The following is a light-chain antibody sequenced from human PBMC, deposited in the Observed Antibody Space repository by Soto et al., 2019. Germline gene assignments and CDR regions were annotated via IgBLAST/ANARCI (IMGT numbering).Light chain of an antibody. Sequence: EIVMTQSPATLSVSPGERATLSCRASQSVSSNLAWYQQKPGQAPRLFIYGASIRATGIPARFSGSGSGTEFTLTISSLQSEDFAVYYCQQYNNWPRTFGQGTKVDIK. CDR3: QQYNNWPRT. CDR1: QSVSSN. CDR2: GAS. V-gene: IGKV3D-15*01. J-gene: IGKJ1*01.